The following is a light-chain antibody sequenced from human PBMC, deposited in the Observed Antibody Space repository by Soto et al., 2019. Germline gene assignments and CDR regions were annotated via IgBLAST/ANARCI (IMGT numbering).Light chain of an antibody. V-gene: IGKV1-39*01. CDR3: QQSYSTLGT. CDR1: QSISIY. CDR2: AAS. J-gene: IGKJ2*01. Sequence: DIQMTQSPSSLSASVGDRVTITCRASQSISIYLNWYQQKPGKAPKLLIYAASSLQSGVPSRFSGSGSGTDFTLTISSLQREDFATYYCQQSYSTLGTFGQGTKLEIK.